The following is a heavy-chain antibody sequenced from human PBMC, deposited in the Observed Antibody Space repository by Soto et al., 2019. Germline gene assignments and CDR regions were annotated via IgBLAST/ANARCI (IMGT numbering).Heavy chain of an antibody. CDR2: INHSGST. CDR1: GGSFSGYY. D-gene: IGHD3-3*01. Sequence: ASETLSLTCAVYGGSFSGYYWSWIRQPPGKGLEWIGEINHSGSTNYNPSLKSRVTISVDTSKNQFSLKLSSVTAADTAVYYCARGRRYDFWSGYPRLYYFDYWGQGTLVTVSS. J-gene: IGHJ4*02. V-gene: IGHV4-34*01. CDR3: ARGRRYDFWSGYPRLYYFDY.